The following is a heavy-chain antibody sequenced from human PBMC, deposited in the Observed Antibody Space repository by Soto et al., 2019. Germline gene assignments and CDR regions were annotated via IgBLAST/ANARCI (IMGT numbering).Heavy chain of an antibody. CDR1: GFNVRLFG. D-gene: IGHD5-18*01. J-gene: IGHJ4*02. CDR2: ISGSGGST. V-gene: IGHV3-23*01. Sequence: GRFRRLRCAAFGFNVRLFGMRRVLKATGKGLEWVSAISGSGGSTYYADSVKGRFTISRDNSKNTLYLQMNSLRAEDTALYSCPKDRPIGYSNRVFDYWVQGTLVTVSS. CDR3: PKDRPIGYSNRVFDY.